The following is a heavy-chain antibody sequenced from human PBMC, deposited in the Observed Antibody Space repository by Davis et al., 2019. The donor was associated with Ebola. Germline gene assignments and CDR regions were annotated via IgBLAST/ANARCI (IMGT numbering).Heavy chain of an antibody. V-gene: IGHV5-51*01. D-gene: IGHD6-19*01. CDR3: ARQAVAGTDAFDI. CDR2: IYPYDSDT. J-gene: IGHJ3*02. Sequence: GESLKISCKGSGFTFTTYWIAWVRQMPGKGLECMGIIYPYDSDTRYSPSFEGQVTISADKSISTAYLQWSSLKASDTGKYYCARQAVAGTDAFDIWGQGTMVTVSS. CDR1: GFTFTTYW.